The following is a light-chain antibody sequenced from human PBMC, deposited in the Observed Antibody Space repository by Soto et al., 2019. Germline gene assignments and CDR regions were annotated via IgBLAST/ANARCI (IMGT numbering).Light chain of an antibody. J-gene: IGLJ3*02. CDR2: EVS. V-gene: IGLV2-14*01. CDR3: SSYTTTTARV. Sequence: QSALTQPASVSGSRGQSITISCTGTSSDVGRYKYVSWYQQHPGKVPKLMIYEVSNRPSGVSSRFSGSKSGNTASLTISGLQAEDEADYYCSSYTTTTARVFGGGTKLTVL. CDR1: SSDVGRYKY.